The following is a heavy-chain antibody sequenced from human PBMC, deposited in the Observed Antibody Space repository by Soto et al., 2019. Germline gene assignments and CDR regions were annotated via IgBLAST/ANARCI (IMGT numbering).Heavy chain of an antibody. V-gene: IGHV3-23*01. D-gene: IGHD2-15*01. CDR3: AKDGTTGGQHYYGMDV. J-gene: IGHJ6*02. Sequence: GGSLRLSCEASGFTFSSYGMNWVRQGPGKGLEWVSTIGRGGDIYYADSVKGRFTISRDTSKNTLFLQMNSLRAEDTALYFCAKDGTTGGQHYYGMDVWGQGTAVTVSS. CDR1: GFTFSSYG. CDR2: IGRGGDI.